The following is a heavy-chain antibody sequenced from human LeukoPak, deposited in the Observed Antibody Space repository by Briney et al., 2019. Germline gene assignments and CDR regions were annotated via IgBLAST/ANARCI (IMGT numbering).Heavy chain of an antibody. V-gene: IGHV4-31*03. J-gene: IGHJ4*02. D-gene: IGHD2-21*02. Sequence: PSRTLSLTCTVSGGSISSGGYYWSWIRQHPGKGLEWIGYIYYSGSTYYNPSLKSRVTISVDTSKNQFSLKLSSVTAADTAVYYCAREAYCGGDCYYFDYWGQGTLVTVSS. CDR1: GGSISSGGYY. CDR2: IYYSGST. CDR3: AREAYCGGDCYYFDY.